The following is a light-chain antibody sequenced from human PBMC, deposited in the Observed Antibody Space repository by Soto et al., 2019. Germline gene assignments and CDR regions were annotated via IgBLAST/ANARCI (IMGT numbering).Light chain of an antibody. J-gene: IGKJ4*01. CDR1: QSVSSN. CDR2: GAS. Sequence: EIVMTQSPATLSVSPGERATLSCRASQSVSSNLAWYQQKPGQAPRLLIYGASTRATGIPARFSGSGSGTDFTLNIGNLQSEDFAVYYCQQYNKLPSLTFGGGTKVELK. CDR3: QQYNKLPSLT. V-gene: IGKV3-15*01.